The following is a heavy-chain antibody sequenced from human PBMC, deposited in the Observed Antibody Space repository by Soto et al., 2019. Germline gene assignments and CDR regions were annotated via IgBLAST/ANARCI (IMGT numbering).Heavy chain of an antibody. CDR1: GGTFSSYT. CDR3: ARGPVAGSSVWFDP. J-gene: IGHJ5*02. Sequence: SVKVSCKASGGTFSSYTISWVRQAPGQGLEWMGRIIPILGIANYAQKFQGRVTITADKSTSTAYMELSSLRSEDTAVYYCARGPVAGSSVWFDPWGQGTLVTVSS. CDR2: IIPILGIA. D-gene: IGHD6-19*01. V-gene: IGHV1-69*02.